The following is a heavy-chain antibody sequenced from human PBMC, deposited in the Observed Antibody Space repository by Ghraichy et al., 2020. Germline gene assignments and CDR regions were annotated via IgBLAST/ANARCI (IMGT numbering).Heavy chain of an antibody. V-gene: IGHV4-61*01. D-gene: IGHD3-22*01. CDR2: IYYSGST. Sequence: SETLSLTCTVSGGSVSSGSYYWSWIRQPPGKGLEWIGYIYYSGSTNYNPSLKSRVTISVDTSKNQFSLKLSSVTAADTAVYYCARVPRGRYYEANYYYMDVWGKGTTVTVSS. J-gene: IGHJ6*03. CDR1: GGSVSSGSYY. CDR3: ARVPRGRYYEANYYYMDV.